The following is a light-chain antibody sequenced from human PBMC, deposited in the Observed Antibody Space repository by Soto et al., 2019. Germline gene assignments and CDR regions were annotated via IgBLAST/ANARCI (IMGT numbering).Light chain of an antibody. Sequence: QSVLAQPPSASGSPGQSVTISCTGTRNDIGAYEFVSWYQHHPGKAPKLIIYEVVQRPSGVPDRFSGSKSGNTASLTVSGLQAADEADYYCKSYAGSSTYVFGTGTKVTVL. CDR2: EVV. V-gene: IGLV2-8*01. CDR3: KSYAGSSTYV. CDR1: RNDIGAYEF. J-gene: IGLJ1*01.